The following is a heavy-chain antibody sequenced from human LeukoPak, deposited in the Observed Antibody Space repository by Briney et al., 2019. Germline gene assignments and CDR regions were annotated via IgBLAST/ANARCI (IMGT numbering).Heavy chain of an antibody. CDR1: GFTFSSYG. D-gene: IGHD1-26*01. Sequence: TGGSLRLSCAASGFTFSSYGMHWVRQAPGKGLEWVAVISYDGSNKYYADSVKGRFTISRDNSKNTLYLQMNSLRAEDTAVYYCTMGRVGATTNDYWGQGTLVTVSS. V-gene: IGHV3-30*03. CDR2: ISYDGSNK. CDR3: TMGRVGATTNDY. J-gene: IGHJ4*02.